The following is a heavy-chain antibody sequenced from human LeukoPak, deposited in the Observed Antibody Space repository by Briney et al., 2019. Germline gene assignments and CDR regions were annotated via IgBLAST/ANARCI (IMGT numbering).Heavy chain of an antibody. CDR2: IIPIFGTA. V-gene: IGHV1-69*13. J-gene: IGHJ4*02. CDR1: GGTFSSYA. Sequence: SVKVSCKASGGTFSSYAISWVRQAPGQGLEWMGGIIPIFGTANYAQKFQGRVTITADESTSTAYMELSSLRSEDTAVYYCAADYYDSSGYYWFDYWGQGTLVTVSS. CDR3: AADYYDSSGYYWFDY. D-gene: IGHD3-22*01.